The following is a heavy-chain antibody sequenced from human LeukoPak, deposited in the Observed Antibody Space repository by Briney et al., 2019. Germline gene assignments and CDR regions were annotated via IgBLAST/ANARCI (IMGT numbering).Heavy chain of an antibody. V-gene: IGHV3-23*01. D-gene: IGHD1-26*01. CDR1: GFTFSNYA. CDR2: ISGSGGST. J-gene: IGHJ4*02. Sequence: PGGSLRLSCAASGFTFSNYAMSWVRQAPGKGLEWVSAISGSGGSTYYADSVKGRFTISRDNSKNTLDLQMNSLRAEDTAVYYCAKKNAPDPAYSGSYLRFDYWGQGTLVTVSS. CDR3: AKKNAPDPAYSGSYLRFDY.